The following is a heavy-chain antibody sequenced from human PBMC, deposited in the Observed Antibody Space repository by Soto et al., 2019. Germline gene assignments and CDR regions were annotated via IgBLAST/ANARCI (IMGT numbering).Heavy chain of an antibody. Sequence: GGSLRLSCAASGFTFSSYSMNWVRQAPGKGLEWASSISSSSSYIYYADSVKGRFTISRDNAKNSLYLQMNSLRAEDTAVYYCARGQLLWDASWENNWFDPRGQGTLVTVSS. CDR3: ARGQLLWDASWENNWFDP. J-gene: IGHJ5*02. D-gene: IGHD2-2*01. CDR1: GFTFSSYS. CDR2: ISSSSSYI. V-gene: IGHV3-21*01.